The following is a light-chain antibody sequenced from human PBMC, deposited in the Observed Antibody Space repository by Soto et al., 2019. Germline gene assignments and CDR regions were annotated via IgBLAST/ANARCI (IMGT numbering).Light chain of an antibody. CDR3: QHYYSYPIT. CDR1: QSISTY. Sequence: DIQMTQSPSTLSASVGDRVTITCRASQSISTYLTWYQQKPGKAPKLLIYDASSLKSGVPSRFSGSGSGTELTLTISSLQPDDFATYYCQHYYSYPITFGQGTRLEI. J-gene: IGKJ5*01. V-gene: IGKV1-5*01. CDR2: DAS.